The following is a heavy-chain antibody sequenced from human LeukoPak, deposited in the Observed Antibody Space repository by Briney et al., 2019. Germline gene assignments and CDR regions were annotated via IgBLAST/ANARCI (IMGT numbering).Heavy chain of an antibody. CDR1: RFSFSTYS. Sequence: GSLRLSCTASRFSFSTYSMNWVRQPPGKGLEWIGSIYYSGSTYYNPSLKSRVTISVDTSKNQFSLKLSSVTAADTAVYYCARHQPVYGSGAYMDVWGKGTTVTISS. D-gene: IGHD3-10*01. V-gene: IGHV4-39*01. CDR3: ARHQPVYGSGAYMDV. CDR2: IYYSGST. J-gene: IGHJ6*03.